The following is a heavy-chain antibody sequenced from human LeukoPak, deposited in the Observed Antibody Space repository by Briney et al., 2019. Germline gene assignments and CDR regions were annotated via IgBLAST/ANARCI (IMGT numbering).Heavy chain of an antibody. CDR1: GFTFSGSA. D-gene: IGHD1-7*01. CDR3: TRTWPGNTCFNF. J-gene: IGHJ4*02. V-gene: IGHV3-15*01. CDR2: IKSISYGGTI. Sequence: GGSLRLSCAASGFTFSGSAMHWVRQAPGKGLEWLGRIKSISYGGTINYAAPVKGRFTISRDDSKNTLYLQMDSLETEDTAVYYCTRTWPGNTCFNFWGQGTLVTVSS.